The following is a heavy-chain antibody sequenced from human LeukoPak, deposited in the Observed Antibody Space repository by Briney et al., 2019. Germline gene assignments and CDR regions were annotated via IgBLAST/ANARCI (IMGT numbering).Heavy chain of an antibody. V-gene: IGHV3-7*01. Sequence: GGSLRLSCAASGFTFNSRWMTWVRQASGRGLEWVANIKEDGSEEYYVDSVKGRFTISRDNAKNSLYLQMNSLRAEDTAVYYCARDGPTAYFDYWGQGTLVTVSS. CDR3: ARDGPTAYFDY. J-gene: IGHJ4*02. CDR1: GFTFNSRW. CDR2: IKEDGSEE. D-gene: IGHD5-18*01.